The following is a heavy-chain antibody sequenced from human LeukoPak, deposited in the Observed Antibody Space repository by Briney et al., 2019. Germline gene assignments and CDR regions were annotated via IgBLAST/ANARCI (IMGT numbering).Heavy chain of an antibody. V-gene: IGHV4-34*01. J-gene: IGHJ4*02. CDR3: ARVPVGATLVDY. D-gene: IGHD1-26*01. CDR2: INHSGST. CDR1: GGSFGGYY. Sequence: SETLSLTCAVYGGSFGGYYWSWIRQPPGKGLEWIGEINHSGSTNYNPSLKSRVTISVDTSKNQFSLKLSSVTAADTAVYYCARVPVGATLVDYWGQGTLVTVSS.